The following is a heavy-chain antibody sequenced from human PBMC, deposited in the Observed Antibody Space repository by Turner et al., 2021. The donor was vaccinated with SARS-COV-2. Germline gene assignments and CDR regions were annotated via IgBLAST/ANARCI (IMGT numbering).Heavy chain of an antibody. V-gene: IGHV3-7*01. Sequence: EVQLVPSGGVLVQLAGSRSLSGSASGFTFSSYWISWARQAPGKGLEWVANIKQDGSEKYYVDSEKGRFTISSDNAKNSLYLKMNSLRAEETAMYYCAREKLGANTGAFDYWGQGTLVTVSS. J-gene: IGHJ4*02. CDR3: AREKLGANTGAFDY. D-gene: IGHD1-26*01. CDR1: GFTFSSYW. CDR2: IKQDGSEK.